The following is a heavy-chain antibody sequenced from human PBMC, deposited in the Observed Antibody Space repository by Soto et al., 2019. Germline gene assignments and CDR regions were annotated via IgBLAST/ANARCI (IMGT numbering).Heavy chain of an antibody. Sequence: PSETLSLTCTVSGSTLFTTHWWSCVRQPPGKGLEWIGEIYHSGSANYNPSLKSRVTVSVDRSKNIFSLNLTSVTAADTAVYYCARRGYYFGSGSFFGSWGQGTPVTVSS. CDR1: GSTLFTTHW. D-gene: IGHD3-10*01. CDR2: IYHSGSA. V-gene: IGHV4-4*02. CDR3: ARRGYYFGSGSFFGS. J-gene: IGHJ4*02.